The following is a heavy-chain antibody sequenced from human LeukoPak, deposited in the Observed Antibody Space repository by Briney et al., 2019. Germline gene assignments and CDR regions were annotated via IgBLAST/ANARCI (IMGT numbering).Heavy chain of an antibody. CDR3: ARGYGDYGLSYAFDI. Sequence: PGGSLRLSCAASGFTFSTYWMNWVRQAPGKGLEWVSYISSSGSTKYYADSVKGRFTISRDNAKNSLYLQMNSLRAEDTAVYHCARGYGDYGLSYAFDIWGQGTMVTVSS. V-gene: IGHV3-48*04. CDR1: GFTFSTYW. D-gene: IGHD4-17*01. CDR2: ISSSGSTK. J-gene: IGHJ3*02.